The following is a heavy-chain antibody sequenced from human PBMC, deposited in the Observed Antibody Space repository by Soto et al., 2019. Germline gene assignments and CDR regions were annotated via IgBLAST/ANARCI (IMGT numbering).Heavy chain of an antibody. CDR1: GGSISSSSYY. Sequence: QLQLQESGPGLVKPSETLSLTCTVSGGSISSSSYYWGWIRQPPGKGLEWIGSIYYSGSTYYNPSLKSRVTISVDTSKNQFSLKLSSVTAADTAVYYCARQVDILTGYPLPPRAFDIWGRGTMVTVSS. J-gene: IGHJ3*02. D-gene: IGHD3-9*01. V-gene: IGHV4-39*01. CDR3: ARQVDILTGYPLPPRAFDI. CDR2: IYYSGST.